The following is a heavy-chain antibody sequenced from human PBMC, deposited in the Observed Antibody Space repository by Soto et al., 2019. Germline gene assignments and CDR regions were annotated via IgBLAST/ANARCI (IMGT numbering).Heavy chain of an antibody. V-gene: IGHV4-61*01. Sequence: QVQLQESGPGLVKPSETLSLTCTVSGGSVSSGSYYWSWIRQPPGKGLEWIGYTYYSGSTNYNPSLKSRDTLSVDTSENQFSLKLISVTAADTAVYYCARRVYASSGYYWGGFYFDYWGQGTLVTVSS. J-gene: IGHJ4*02. CDR2: TYYSGST. CDR3: ARRVYASSGYYWGGFYFDY. CDR1: GGSVSSGSYY. D-gene: IGHD3-22*01.